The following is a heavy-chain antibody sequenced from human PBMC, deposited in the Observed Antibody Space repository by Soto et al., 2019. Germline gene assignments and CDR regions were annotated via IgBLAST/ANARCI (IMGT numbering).Heavy chain of an antibody. CDR2: IKEDGSEK. CDR1: GFTFSIYW. Sequence: PGGSLRLSCAVSGFTFSIYWMSWVRQTPGKGLEWVANIKEDGSEKYYVDSVKGRFIISRDNAKNSLYLQMNSLRAEDTAVYYCARNRDIAGQFDPWGQGTLVTVSS. J-gene: IGHJ5*02. CDR3: ARNRDIAGQFDP. D-gene: IGHD2-15*01. V-gene: IGHV3-7*03.